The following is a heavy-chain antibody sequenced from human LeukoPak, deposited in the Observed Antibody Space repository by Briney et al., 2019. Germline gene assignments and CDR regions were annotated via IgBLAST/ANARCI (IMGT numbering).Heavy chain of an antibody. D-gene: IGHD1-26*01. Sequence: QPGGSLRLSCEASGFAFTSYGMHWFRQVSGKGREWVAFIRYDGYEKWYAESVKGRFTISRDNSKNTLYLQMNSLRAEDTAVYYCAKAWYIVGATPSWDYWGQGTLVTVSS. CDR2: IRYDGYEK. J-gene: IGHJ4*02. V-gene: IGHV3-30*02. CDR3: AKAWYIVGATPSWDY. CDR1: GFAFTSYG.